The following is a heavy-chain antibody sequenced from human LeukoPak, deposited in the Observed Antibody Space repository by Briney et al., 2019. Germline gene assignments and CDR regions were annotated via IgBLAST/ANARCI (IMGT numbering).Heavy chain of an antibody. CDR2: ISAYNGNT. V-gene: IGHV1-18*04. CDR1: GYIFTDYH. J-gene: IGHJ5*02. D-gene: IGHD5-12*01. CDR3: ARGSDIVATGWFDP. Sequence: ASVKVSCKASGYIFTDYHVHWVRQAPGQGLEWMGWISAYNGNTNYAQKLQGRVTMTTDTSTSTAYMELRSLRSDDTAVYYCARGSDIVATGWFDPWGQGTLVTVSS.